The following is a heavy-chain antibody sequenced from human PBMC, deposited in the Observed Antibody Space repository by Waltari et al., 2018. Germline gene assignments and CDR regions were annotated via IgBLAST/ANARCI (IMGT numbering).Heavy chain of an antibody. V-gene: IGHV4-34*01. CDR3: ASSDCSGGSCYFSYYYYGMDV. CDR2: INHSGST. CDR1: GGSFSGSY. Sequence: QVQLQQWGAGLLKPSETLSLPCAVYGGSFSGSYWSWLRQPTGKGLEWIGEINHSGSTNYNPSLKSRVTISVDTSKNQFSLKLSSVTAADTAVYYCASSDCSGGSCYFSYYYYGMDVWGQGTTVTVSS. D-gene: IGHD2-15*01. J-gene: IGHJ6*02.